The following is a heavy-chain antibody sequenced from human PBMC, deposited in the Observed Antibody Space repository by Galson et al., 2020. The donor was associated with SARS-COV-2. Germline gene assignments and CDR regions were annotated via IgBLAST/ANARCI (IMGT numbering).Heavy chain of an antibody. CDR2: VSWDGHGT. D-gene: IGHD3-22*01. Sequence: GGSLRLSCAGSGFTFAGYAMHWVRQAPGKGLEWVSLVSWDGHGTGYADSVKGRFVISRDNGKNSLFLQMNNLTTEDTALYYCAISAEFYADVSGSKGSLDHWGQGTLVTVSS. CDR1: GFTFAGYA. CDR3: AISAEFYADVSGSKGSLDH. V-gene: IGHV3-43D*04. J-gene: IGHJ4*02.